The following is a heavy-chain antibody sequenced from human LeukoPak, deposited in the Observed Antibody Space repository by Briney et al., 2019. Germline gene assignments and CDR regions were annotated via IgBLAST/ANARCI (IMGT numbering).Heavy chain of an antibody. V-gene: IGHV3-33*01. Sequence: GGSLRLSCAASGFTFSSYGMHWVRQAPGKGLEWVAAIWYDGSNKYYADSVKGRFTISRDNSKNTLYLQMNSLRAEDTAVYYCARDSLAAAGTIDYWGQGTLVTVSS. CDR2: IWYDGSNK. J-gene: IGHJ4*02. D-gene: IGHD6-13*01. CDR3: ARDSLAAAGTIDY. CDR1: GFTFSSYG.